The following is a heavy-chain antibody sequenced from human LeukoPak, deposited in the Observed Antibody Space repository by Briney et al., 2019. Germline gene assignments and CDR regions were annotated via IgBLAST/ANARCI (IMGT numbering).Heavy chain of an antibody. D-gene: IGHD1-26*01. CDR3: AKDQSWGSYFSEYYYYYMDV. CDR1: GSTFSSYA. V-gene: IGHV3-23*01. Sequence: GGSLRLSCAASGSTFSSYAMSWVRQAPGKGLEWVSAISGSGGSTYYADSVKGRFTISRDNSKNTLYLQMNSLRAEDTAVYYCAKDQSWGSYFSEYYYYYMDVWGKGTTVTVSS. J-gene: IGHJ6*03. CDR2: ISGSGGST.